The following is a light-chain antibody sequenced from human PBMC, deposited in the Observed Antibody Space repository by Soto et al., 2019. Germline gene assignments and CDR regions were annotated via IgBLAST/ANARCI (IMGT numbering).Light chain of an antibody. CDR2: QVS. J-gene: IGKJ1*01. CDR3: MQGTHWPWT. Sequence: DAVLTQSPLSLPVTLGQPAAISCRSSQSLXXXXXXXXLIWFQQRPGQSPRRLIYQVSTRDAGVPDRFSGSGSGTYFTLTISRVEAEDVGLYYCMQGTHWPWTFGQGTKVEIK. CDR1: QSLXXXXXXXX. V-gene: IGKV2-30*01.